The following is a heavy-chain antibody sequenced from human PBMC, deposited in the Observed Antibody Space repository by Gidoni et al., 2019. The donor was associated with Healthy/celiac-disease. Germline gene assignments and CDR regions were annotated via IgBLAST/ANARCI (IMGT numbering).Heavy chain of an antibody. D-gene: IGHD2-2*01. CDR3: ARDGCSSTSCPHWYFDL. CDR1: GGSISSYY. J-gene: IGHJ2*01. Sequence: QVQLQESGPGLVKPSETLSLTCTVSGGSISSYYWSWIRQPAGKGLEWIVRIYTSGSTNYNPSLKSRVTMSVDTSKNQFSLKLSSVTAADTAVYYCARDGCSSTSCPHWYFDLWGRGTLVTVSS. V-gene: IGHV4-4*07. CDR2: IYTSGST.